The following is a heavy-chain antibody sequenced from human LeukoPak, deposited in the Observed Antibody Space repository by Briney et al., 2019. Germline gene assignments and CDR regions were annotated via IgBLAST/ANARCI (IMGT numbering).Heavy chain of an antibody. V-gene: IGHV4-30-4*07. CDR2: IYYSGTT. CDR1: GGSISSGTYS. CDR3: ARDYSSSWYRAFDI. D-gene: IGHD6-13*01. Sequence: SETLSLTCAVSGGSISSGTYSWSWIRQPPGKGLEWIGYIYYSGTTYYNPSLKSRVTISVDTSKNQFSLKLSSVTAADTAVYYCARDYSSSWYRAFDIWGQGTMVTVSS. J-gene: IGHJ3*02.